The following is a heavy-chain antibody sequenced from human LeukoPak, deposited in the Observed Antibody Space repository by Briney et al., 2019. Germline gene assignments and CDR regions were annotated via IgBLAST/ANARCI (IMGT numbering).Heavy chain of an antibody. V-gene: IGHV1-69*01. J-gene: IGHJ4*02. D-gene: IGHD5-18*01. CDR3: ARDVGIQLWLDPPRAFDY. CDR2: IIPIFGTA. CDR1: GGTFSSYA. Sequence: ASVKVSCKASGGTFSSYAISWVRQAPGQGLEWMGGIIPIFGTANYAQKFQGRVTITADESTSTAYMELSSLRSEDTAVYYCARDVGIQLWLDPPRAFDYWGQGTLVTVSS.